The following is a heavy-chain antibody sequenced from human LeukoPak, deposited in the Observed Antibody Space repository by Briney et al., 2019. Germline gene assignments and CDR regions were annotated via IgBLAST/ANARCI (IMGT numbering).Heavy chain of an antibody. V-gene: IGHV1-18*01. CDR2: ISAYNGNT. Sequence: GASVKVSCKASGYTFTSYGISWVRQAPGQGLEWMGWISAYNGNTNYAQKLQGRVTMTTDTSTSTAYMELRSLRSDDTAVYYCARERAYCGGDCYARAFDIWGQGTMVTVSS. CDR3: ARERAYCGGDCYARAFDI. D-gene: IGHD2-21*02. CDR1: GYTFTSYG. J-gene: IGHJ3*02.